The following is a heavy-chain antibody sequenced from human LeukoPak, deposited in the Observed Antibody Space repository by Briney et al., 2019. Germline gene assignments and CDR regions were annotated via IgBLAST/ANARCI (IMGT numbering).Heavy chain of an antibody. CDR1: GFTFSSYS. J-gene: IGHJ6*03. CDR3: ARGEQLGYGPRHYYYYMDV. D-gene: IGHD5-18*01. V-gene: IGHV3-21*01. Sequence: PGGSLRLSCAASGFTFSSYSMNWVRQAPGKGLEWVSSISSSSYIYYADSVKGRFTISRDNAKNSLYLQMNSLRAEDTAVYYCARGEQLGYGPRHYYYYMDVWGKGTTVTVSS. CDR2: ISSSSYI.